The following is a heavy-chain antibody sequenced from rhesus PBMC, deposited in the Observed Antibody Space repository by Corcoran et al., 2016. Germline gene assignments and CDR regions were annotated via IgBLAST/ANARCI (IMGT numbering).Heavy chain of an antibody. CDR2: ITYRGST. V-gene: IGHV4-122*02. CDR1: GGSISSGYYY. J-gene: IGHJ6*01. CDR3: AREGNYGLDS. D-gene: IGHD5-42*01. Sequence: QVQLQESGPGLVKPSETLSLTCSVSGGSISSGYYYWSWIRKPPGKGLEWVGYITYRGSTSYNPSRNSRVTISRDTSKNQFSLKLSSVTAADTAVYYWAREGNYGLDSWGQGVVVTVSS.